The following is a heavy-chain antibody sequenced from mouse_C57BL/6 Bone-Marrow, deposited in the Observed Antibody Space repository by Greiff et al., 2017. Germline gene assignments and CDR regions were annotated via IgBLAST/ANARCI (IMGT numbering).Heavy chain of an antibody. D-gene: IGHD1-1*01. CDR2: IYPRSGNT. Sequence: VKLQQSGAELARPGASVKLSCKASGYTFTSYGISWVKQRTGQGLEWIGEIYPRSGNTYYNEKFKGKATLTADKSSSTAYMELRSLTSEDSAVYFCARAGYGTPSYWYFDVWGTGTTVTVSS. CDR3: ARAGYGTPSYWYFDV. CDR1: GYTFTSYG. J-gene: IGHJ1*03. V-gene: IGHV1-81*01.